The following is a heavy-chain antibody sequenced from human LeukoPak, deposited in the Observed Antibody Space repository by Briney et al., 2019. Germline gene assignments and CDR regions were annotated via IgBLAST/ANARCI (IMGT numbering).Heavy chain of an antibody. CDR2: ISSSSTYI. J-gene: IGHJ6*04. CDR1: GFSFSIYS. D-gene: IGHD3-10*02. CDR3: AELGITMIGGV. V-gene: IGHV3-21*01. Sequence: GGSLRLSCAASGFSFSIYSMHWVRQAPGKGLEWVSSISSSSTYIYHADSVKGRFTISRDNAKNSLYLQMNSLRAEDTAVYYCAELGITMIGGVWGKGTTVTISS.